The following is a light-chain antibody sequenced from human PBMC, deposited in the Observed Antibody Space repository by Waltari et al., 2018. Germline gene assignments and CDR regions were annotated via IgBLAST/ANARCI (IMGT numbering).Light chain of an antibody. CDR3: ATWDDSLNGL. CDR2: INN. CDR1: RSNIGSNS. V-gene: IGLV1-44*01. J-gene: IGLJ2*01. Sequence: QSVLTQPPSVSGTPGQRVSISCSGRRSNIGSNSVNWYQQVPGTAPKLLIYINNQRPSGVPDRFSGSKSGTSASLAISGLQSEDEADYYCATWDDSLNGLFGGGTKLTVL.